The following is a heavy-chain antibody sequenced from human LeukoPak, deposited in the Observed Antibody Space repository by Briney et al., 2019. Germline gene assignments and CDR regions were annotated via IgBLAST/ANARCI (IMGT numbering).Heavy chain of an antibody. D-gene: IGHD3-10*01. V-gene: IGHV4-39*07. Sequence: PSETLSLTCTVSGDSISGSTYYWGWIRQPPGKGLEWIGHIYYVGSSYYNPSLKSRVSISVDTSKNQFSLKLNSVTAADTAVYYCATGPLLFDYWGQGTLVTVSS. CDR1: GDSISGSTYY. J-gene: IGHJ4*02. CDR3: ATGPLLFDY. CDR2: IYYVGSS.